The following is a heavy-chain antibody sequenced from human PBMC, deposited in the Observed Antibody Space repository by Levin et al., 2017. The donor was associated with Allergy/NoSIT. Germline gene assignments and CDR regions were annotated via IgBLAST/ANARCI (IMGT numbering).Heavy chain of an antibody. D-gene: IGHD2-15*01. CDR2: ISSSSSTI. CDR3: ARGLGDIVVATLY. J-gene: IGHJ4*02. CDR1: GFTFSSYS. Sequence: GGSLRLSCAASGFTFSSYSMNWVRQAPGKGLEWVSYISSSSSTIYYADSVKGRFTISRDNAKNSLYLQMNSLRAEDTAVYYCARGLGDIVVATLYWGQGTLVTVSS. V-gene: IGHV3-48*01.